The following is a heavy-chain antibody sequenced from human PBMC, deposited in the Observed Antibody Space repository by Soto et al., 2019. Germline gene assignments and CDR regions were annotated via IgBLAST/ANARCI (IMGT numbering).Heavy chain of an antibody. Sequence: EGQVLESGGGLVQPGGSLRLSCAASGFTIRNYAMSWVRQAPGKALEWVAGISGTTDRTYYRDSVEGRFTIFKDTSKNTLYLEMNSLRDEDKALYRCEGSWTWGQGTLVNVSS. D-gene: IGHD5-12*01. V-gene: IGHV3-23*02. CDR1: GFTIRNYA. CDR3: EGSWT. CDR2: ISGTTDRT. J-gene: IGHJ1*01.